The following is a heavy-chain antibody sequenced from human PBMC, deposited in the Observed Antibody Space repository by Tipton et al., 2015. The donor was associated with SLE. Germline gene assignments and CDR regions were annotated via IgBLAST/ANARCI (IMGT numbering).Heavy chain of an antibody. V-gene: IGHV4-61*02. Sequence: TLSLTCTVSGGSINSGSYYWSWIRQPAGKGLEWIGRIFISGDTYYNPSLEGRVTISLDTSKNQFSLKLNSVTAADTAVYYCARAPGLERSYAYFYYMDVWGKGTTVTVSS. CDR1: GGSINSGSYY. CDR2: IFISGDT. CDR3: ARAPGLERSYAYFYYMDV. D-gene: IGHD1-1*01. J-gene: IGHJ6*03.